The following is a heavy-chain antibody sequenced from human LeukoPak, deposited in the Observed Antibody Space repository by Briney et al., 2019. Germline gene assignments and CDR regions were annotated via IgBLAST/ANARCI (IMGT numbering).Heavy chain of an antibody. J-gene: IGHJ3*02. D-gene: IGHD1-26*01. CDR1: GFTFSSYR. Sequence: PGGSLRLSCAGSGFTFSSYRMHWVRQAPGKGLEWVSSISSSSIYIYYADSLKGRFTISRDNAKNSLSLQMNSLRAEDTAVYYCARGRQNSGSYSDAFDIWGQGTVVTVSS. CDR2: ISSSSIYI. CDR3: ARGRQNSGSYSDAFDI. V-gene: IGHV3-21*01.